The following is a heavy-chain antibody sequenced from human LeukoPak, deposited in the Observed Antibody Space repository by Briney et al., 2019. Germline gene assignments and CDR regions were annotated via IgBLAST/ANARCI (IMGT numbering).Heavy chain of an antibody. D-gene: IGHD6-13*01. V-gene: IGHV5-51*01. Sequence: GESLKISCKGSGYSFTSYWISWVRQMPGKGLEWMGIIYPGASDTRYSPSFQGQVTISADKSINTAYLQWSSLKASDTAMYYCARHYSSSWYQLASAFDIWGQGTMVTVSS. CDR2: IYPGASDT. J-gene: IGHJ3*02. CDR3: ARHYSSSWYQLASAFDI. CDR1: GYSFTSYW.